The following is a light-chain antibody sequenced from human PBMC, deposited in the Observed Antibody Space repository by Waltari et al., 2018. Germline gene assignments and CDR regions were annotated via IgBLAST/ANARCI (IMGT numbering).Light chain of an antibody. J-gene: IGKJ1*01. CDR1: KSISSW. CDR3: QQYNSYPGT. V-gene: IGKV1-5*03. CDR2: KAS. Sequence: DIQMTQTPSTLSASVGDRVTITCRASKSISSWLAWYQPKPGKAPKLLIYKASSLESGVPSRFSGSGSGTEFTLTISSLQPDDFATYYCQQYNSYPGTFGQGTKVEIK.